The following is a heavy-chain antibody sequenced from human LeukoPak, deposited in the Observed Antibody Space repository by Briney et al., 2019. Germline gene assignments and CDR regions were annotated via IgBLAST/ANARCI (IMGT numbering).Heavy chain of an antibody. Sequence: GGSLRLSCAASGFTFSSYSMNWVRQAPGKGLEWVSSISSSSSYIYYADSVKGRFTISRDNAKNSLYLQMNSLRAEDTAVYYCARAPYSSGWYGFDYWGQGTLVTVSS. CDR1: GFTFSSYS. J-gene: IGHJ4*02. CDR3: ARAPYSSGWYGFDY. V-gene: IGHV3-21*01. CDR2: ISSSSSYI. D-gene: IGHD6-19*01.